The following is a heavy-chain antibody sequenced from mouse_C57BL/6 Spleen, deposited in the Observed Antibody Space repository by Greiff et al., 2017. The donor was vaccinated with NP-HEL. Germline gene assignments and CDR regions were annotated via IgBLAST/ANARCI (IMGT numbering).Heavy chain of an antibody. CDR1: GFNIKDDY. D-gene: IGHD1-1*01. CDR3: TRGSTGTDFDY. J-gene: IGHJ2*01. V-gene: IGHV14-4*01. Sequence: EVKLQESGAELVRPGASVKLSCTASGFNIKDDYMHWVKQRPEQGLEWIGWIDPENGDTEYASKFQGKATITADTSSNTAYLQLSSLTSEDTAVYYCTRGSTGTDFDYWGQGTTLTVSS. CDR2: IDPENGDT.